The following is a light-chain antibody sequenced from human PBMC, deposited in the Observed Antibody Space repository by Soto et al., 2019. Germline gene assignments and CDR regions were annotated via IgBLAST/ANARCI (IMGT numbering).Light chain of an antibody. CDR1: QTVSRMY. CDR3: HQDFNLPWT. CDR2: GTS. V-gene: IGKV3D-7*01. Sequence: EIVLTPSPVTLSLSPGARATLYCRASQTVSRMYLSWFQQKPGQAPRLLIYGTSTRATGIPVRFSGSGSGTDFTLTISSLQPEDFAVYFCHQDFNLPWTFGQGTKVDIK. J-gene: IGKJ1*01.